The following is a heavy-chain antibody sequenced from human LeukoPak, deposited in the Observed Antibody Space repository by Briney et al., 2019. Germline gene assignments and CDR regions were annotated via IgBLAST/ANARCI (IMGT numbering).Heavy chain of an antibody. CDR2: IYYSGST. Sequence: KPSETLSLTCTVSGGSISSYYWSWIRQPPGKGLEWIGYIYYSGSTNYNPSLKSRVTISVDTSKNQFSLKLSSVTAADTAVYYCARFAYCGGHCWYYFDYWGQGSLVTVSS. D-gene: IGHD2-21*02. J-gene: IGHJ4*02. CDR1: GGSISSYY. CDR3: ARFAYCGGHCWYYFDY. V-gene: IGHV4-59*01.